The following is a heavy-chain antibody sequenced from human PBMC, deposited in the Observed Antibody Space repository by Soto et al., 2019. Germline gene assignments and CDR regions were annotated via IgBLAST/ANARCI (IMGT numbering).Heavy chain of an antibody. CDR3: ARGSQDTYCSGGSCYREYYFDY. CDR1: GFTFSSYD. CDR2: IGTAGDT. J-gene: IGHJ4*02. Sequence: GGSLRLSCAASGFTFSSYDMHWVRQATGKGLEWVSAIGTAGDTYYPGSVKGRFTISRENAKNSLYLQMNSLRAGDTAVYYCARGSQDTYCSGGSCYREYYFDYWGQGTLVTVSS. V-gene: IGHV3-13*01. D-gene: IGHD2-15*01.